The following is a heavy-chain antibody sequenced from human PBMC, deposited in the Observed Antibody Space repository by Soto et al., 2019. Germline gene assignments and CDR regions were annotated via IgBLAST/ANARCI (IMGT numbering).Heavy chain of an antibody. V-gene: IGHV3-30*03. J-gene: IGHJ1*01. CDR3: ARGPRPGYDDPEGYFQH. Sequence: QVQLVESGGGVVQPGRSLRLSCAASGFTFSIYGMHWVRQAPGKGLEWVAMISHYGRYKYYADSVKGRFAISRDDSQNTIPLQMNSLRPEDTAMYYCARGPRPGYDDPEGYFQHWGLGTLVTFSS. D-gene: IGHD5-12*01. CDR2: ISHYGRYK. CDR1: GFTFSIYG.